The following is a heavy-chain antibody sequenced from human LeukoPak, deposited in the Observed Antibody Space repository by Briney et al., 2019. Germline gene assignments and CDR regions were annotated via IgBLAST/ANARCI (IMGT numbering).Heavy chain of an antibody. CDR1: GYTFTSYG. V-gene: IGHV1-18*01. CDR2: ISAYNGNT. Sequence: GASVKVSCKASGYTFTSYGISWVRQAPGQGLEWMGWISAYNGNTNYAQKLQGRVTLTRDMSTSTVYMELSSLRSEDTAVYYCARTNSGSQAAFDIWGQGTMVTVSS. J-gene: IGHJ3*02. CDR3: ARTNSGSQAAFDI. D-gene: IGHD1-26*01.